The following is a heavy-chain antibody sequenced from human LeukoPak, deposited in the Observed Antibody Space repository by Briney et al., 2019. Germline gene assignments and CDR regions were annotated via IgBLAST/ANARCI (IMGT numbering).Heavy chain of an antibody. Sequence: SETLSLTCTVSGGSISSYYWSWIRQPPGKGLEWIGYIYYSGSTNYNPSLKSRVTISVDTSKNQFSLKLSSVTAADTAVYYCARGSQRYNGDYLRDFDYWGQGTLVTVSS. CDR2: IYYSGST. CDR3: ARGSQRYNGDYLRDFDY. D-gene: IGHD4-17*01. CDR1: GGSISSYY. J-gene: IGHJ4*02. V-gene: IGHV4-59*01.